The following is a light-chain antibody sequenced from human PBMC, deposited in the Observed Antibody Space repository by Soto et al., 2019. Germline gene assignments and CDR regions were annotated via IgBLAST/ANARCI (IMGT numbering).Light chain of an antibody. CDR2: DAS. J-gene: IGKJ5*01. Sequence: DIQMTQSPSSLSASVGDTVTITCRASQSISSWLAWYQQKPGKAPKLLIYDASSLESGVPSRFSGSGSGTDFTLTVSSLGPGDFAVYYCQQRSNWREVTFGQGTRLEIK. V-gene: IGKV1-5*01. CDR3: QQRSNWREVT. CDR1: QSISSW.